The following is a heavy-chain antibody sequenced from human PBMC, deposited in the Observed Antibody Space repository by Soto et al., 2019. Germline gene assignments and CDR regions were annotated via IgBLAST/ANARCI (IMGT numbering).Heavy chain of an antibody. CDR2: IIPILAVA. V-gene: IGHV1-69*02. CDR3: ARVKTDSGSYEGDYYRDV. CDR1: GDIFSNYT. D-gene: IGHD3-10*01. J-gene: IGHJ6*03. Sequence: QVQLVQSGAEVKKPGSSVRGSCKASGDIFSNYTISWVRQAPGQGLEWMGRIIPILAVANYPLRFQGRVTITADKSTSTVYMELSSLRSEDTAIYYCARVKTDSGSYEGDYYRDVWGTGTTVTVSS.